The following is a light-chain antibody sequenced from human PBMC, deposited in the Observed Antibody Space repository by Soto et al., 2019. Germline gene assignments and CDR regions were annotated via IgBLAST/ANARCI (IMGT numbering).Light chain of an antibody. J-gene: IGKJ5*01. CDR2: GAS. Sequence: EIVLTQSPGTLSLSPGERATLSCRASQSIKNNFLAWYQQKPGQAPRLLIFGASSRSSGIPYRFSGSGSGTDSTLTVSRLEPEDFAVYYCQQRSNWPPITFGQGTRLEI. CDR1: QSIKNNF. V-gene: IGKV3D-20*02. CDR3: QQRSNWPPIT.